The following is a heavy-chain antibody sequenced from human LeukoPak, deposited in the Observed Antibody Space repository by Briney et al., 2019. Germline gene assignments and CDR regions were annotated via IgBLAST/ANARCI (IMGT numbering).Heavy chain of an antibody. CDR2: ISHSGTT. J-gene: IGHJ4*02. Sequence: SETLSLTCAVSGGSIDITNYWSWVRQAPGKGLEWIGEISHSGTTNYSPSLRSRVAMSLDRANNQFSLNLTSVTDADTAVYYCTRENRPFCPFAYWGQGVLVTVSA. V-gene: IGHV4-4*02. D-gene: IGHD2/OR15-2a*01. CDR3: TRENRPFCPFAY. CDR1: GGSIDITNY.